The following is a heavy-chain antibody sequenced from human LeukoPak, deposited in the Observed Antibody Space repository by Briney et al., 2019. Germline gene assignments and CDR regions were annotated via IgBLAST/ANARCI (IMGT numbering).Heavy chain of an antibody. D-gene: IGHD2-15*01. CDR3: ARDLRRVVVAATDDY. Sequence: GGSLRLSCAASGFTLSSYSMNWVRQAPGKGLEWVSYISSSSSTIYYADSVKGRFTISRDSAKNSLYLQMNSLRAEDTAVYYCARDLRRVVVAATDDYWGQGTLVTVSS. CDR1: GFTLSSYS. V-gene: IGHV3-48*01. J-gene: IGHJ4*02. CDR2: ISSSSSTI.